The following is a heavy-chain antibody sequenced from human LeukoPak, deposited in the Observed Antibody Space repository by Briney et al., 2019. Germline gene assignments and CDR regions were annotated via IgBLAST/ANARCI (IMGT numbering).Heavy chain of an antibody. CDR2: ISGSGGTI. Sequence: PGGSLRLSCAASGFTFSSYAMSWVRQAPGKGLEWVSAISGSGGTIYYADSVKGRFTISRDNAKNSLYLQMNSLRAEDTAVYYCARESWDYDYSFDYYHYMDVWGKGTTVTVSS. CDR3: ARESWDYDYSFDYYHYMDV. V-gene: IGHV3-23*01. CDR1: GFTFSSYA. D-gene: IGHD3-3*01. J-gene: IGHJ6*03.